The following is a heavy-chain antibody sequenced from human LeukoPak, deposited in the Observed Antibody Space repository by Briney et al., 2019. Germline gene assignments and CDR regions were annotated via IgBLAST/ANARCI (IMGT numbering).Heavy chain of an antibody. V-gene: IGHV1-46*01. J-gene: IGHJ4*02. CDR1: VYTFTIYY. D-gene: IGHD6-19*01. CDR3: ARGDKQWPTDY. Sequence: ASVKVSCKASVYTFTIYYMHWVRQAPGQGLEWMGIINPSGGSTSYAQKFQGRVTMTRDTSTSTVYMELSSLRSEDTDVYYCARGDKQWPTDYWGQGTLVTVSS. CDR2: INPSGGST.